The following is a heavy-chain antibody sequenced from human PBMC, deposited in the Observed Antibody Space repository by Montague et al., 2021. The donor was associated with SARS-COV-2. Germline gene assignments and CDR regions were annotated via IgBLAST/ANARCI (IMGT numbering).Heavy chain of an antibody. V-gene: IGHV3-21*01. J-gene: IGHJ6*02. CDR3: ARSYSSSCYFASGMDV. CDR1: GFTFSTYA. D-gene: IGHD6-13*01. CDR2: ISGSSSSI. Sequence: SLRLSCAASGFTFSTYAMSWVRQAPGKGLEWVSAISGSSSSIYYADSVKGRFTISRDNSKNSLYLQMNSLRAEDTAVYYCARSYSSSCYFASGMDVWGQGTTVTVSS.